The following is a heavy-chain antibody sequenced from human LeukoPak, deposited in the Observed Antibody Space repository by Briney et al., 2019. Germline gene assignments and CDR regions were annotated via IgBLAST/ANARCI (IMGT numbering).Heavy chain of an antibody. CDR1: GFTFSSYS. J-gene: IGHJ6*03. CDR3: ARVQQLYYYYMDV. CDR2: ISSSSSYI. Sequence: GGSLRLSCAASGFTFSSYSMNWVRQAPGKGLEWASSISSSSSYIYYADSVKGRFTISRDNAKNSLYLQMNSLRAEDTAVYYCARVQQLYYYYMDVWGKGTTVTVSS. V-gene: IGHV3-21*04. D-gene: IGHD6-13*01.